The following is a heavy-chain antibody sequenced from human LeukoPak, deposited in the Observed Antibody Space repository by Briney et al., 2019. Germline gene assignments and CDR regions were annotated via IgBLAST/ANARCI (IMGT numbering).Heavy chain of an antibody. CDR3: ARLGRYADY. CDR2: ISGSGGSS. J-gene: IGHJ4*02. V-gene: IGHV3-23*01. D-gene: IGHD3-16*01. Sequence: GGSLRLSCAASGFTFSTHAMTWVRQVPGKGLEWVSHISGSGGSSYHVDSVKGRLTISRDNSKNTLYLQMNSLRAEDTAVYYCARLGRYADYWGQGTLVTVSS. CDR1: GFTFSTHA.